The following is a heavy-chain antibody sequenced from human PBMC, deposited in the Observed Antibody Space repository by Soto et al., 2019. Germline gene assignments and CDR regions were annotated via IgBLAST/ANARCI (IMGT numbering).Heavy chain of an antibody. CDR3: ARAYSGRLPRRADYYFAMDV. D-gene: IGHD2-15*01. V-gene: IGHV3-13*05. CDR1: GFTFSAYD. Sequence: LRLSFAASGFTFSAYDMHWVRQTTGKGLEWVSAIGAADDPYYLGSVKGRFTISRENAKNSLYLQMNSLRAEDTAVYYCARAYSGRLPRRADYYFAMDVWGQGTTVTVSS. J-gene: IGHJ6*02. CDR2: IGAADDP.